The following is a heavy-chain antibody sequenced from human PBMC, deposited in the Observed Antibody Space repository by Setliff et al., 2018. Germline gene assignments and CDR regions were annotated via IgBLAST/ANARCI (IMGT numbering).Heavy chain of an antibody. D-gene: IGHD1-1*01. J-gene: IGHJ5*02. CDR2: LYHGST. Sequence: SETLSLTCNVSGYSISSGFFWGWIRQSPGRGLECIGTLYHGSTYYNPSLKGRATISVDTSKNQFSLKLSSVTAADTAVYYCARDLQLSSWFDPWGQGTLVTVSS. V-gene: IGHV4-38-2*02. CDR3: ARDLQLSSWFDP. CDR1: GYSISSGFF.